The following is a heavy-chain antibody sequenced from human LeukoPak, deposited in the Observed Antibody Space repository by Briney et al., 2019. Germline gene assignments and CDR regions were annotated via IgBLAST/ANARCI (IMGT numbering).Heavy chain of an antibody. D-gene: IGHD3-22*01. J-gene: IGHJ4*02. Sequence: PGGSLRLSCAASGLTFDDYAMHWVGQAPGKGLEWVSLISWDGGSTYYADSVKGRFTISRDNSKNSLYLQMNSLRAEDTALYYCAKILRAGVITTNALDYWGQGTLVTVSS. CDR3: AKILRAGVITTNALDY. CDR1: GLTFDDYA. V-gene: IGHV3-43D*03. CDR2: ISWDGGST.